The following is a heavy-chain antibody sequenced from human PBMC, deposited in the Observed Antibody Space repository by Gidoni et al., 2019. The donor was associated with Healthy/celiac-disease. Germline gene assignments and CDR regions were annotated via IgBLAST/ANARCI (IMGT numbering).Heavy chain of an antibody. D-gene: IGHD6-13*01. Sequence: QVQLQQWGAGLLKPSETLSLTGAVYGGSFSGYYWSWIRQPPGRGLEWIGEINHSRSTNYYPSLKCRVTIAVDTAKNQFSLKLVSVTAADTAVYYCARVPRIAAAGTEYYYYYGMDVWGQGTTVTVSS. CDR3: ARVPRIAAAGTEYYYYYGMDV. CDR1: GGSFSGYY. J-gene: IGHJ6*02. V-gene: IGHV4-34*01. CDR2: INHSRST.